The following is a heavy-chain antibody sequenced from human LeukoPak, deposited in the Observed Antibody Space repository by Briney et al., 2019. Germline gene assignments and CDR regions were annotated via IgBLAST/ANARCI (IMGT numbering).Heavy chain of an antibody. CDR3: ARTGRLRLGELSLYQYYFDY. D-gene: IGHD3-16*02. CDR2: ISSSSSYI. J-gene: IGHJ4*02. V-gene: IGHV3-21*01. CDR1: GFTFHTYI. Sequence: GGSLRLSCAASGFTFHTYIMSWVRQAPGKGLEWVSSISSSSSYIYYADSVKGRFTISRDNAKNSLYLQMNSLRAEDTAVYYCARTGRLRLGELSLYQYYFDYWGQGTLVTVSS.